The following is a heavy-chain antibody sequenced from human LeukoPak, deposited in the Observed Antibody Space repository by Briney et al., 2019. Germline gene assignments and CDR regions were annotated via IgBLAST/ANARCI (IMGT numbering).Heavy chain of an antibody. D-gene: IGHD1-26*01. CDR3: AREGPYRYFQH. J-gene: IGHJ1*01. Sequence: GGSLRLSCVASGFPFSSYWMTWVRQAPGKGLEWVANIKQDGSKKSYVDSVKGRFTISRDNAKNSLYLQMNSLRAEDTAVCYRAREGPYRYFQHWGQGTLVTVSS. CDR1: GFPFSSYW. V-gene: IGHV3-7*03. CDR2: IKQDGSKK.